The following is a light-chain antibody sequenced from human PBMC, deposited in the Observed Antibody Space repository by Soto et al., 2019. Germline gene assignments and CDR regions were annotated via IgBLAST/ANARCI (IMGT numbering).Light chain of an antibody. V-gene: IGLV1-47*01. Sequence: QAVVTQAPSASGTPGQRVTISCSGSSSNIGSNYVYWYQQLPGTAPKLLIYRNNQRPSGVPDRFSGSKSGTSASLAISGLRSEDEANYYCAAWDDNLSGVVFGGGTKLTVL. J-gene: IGLJ3*02. CDR2: RNN. CDR1: SSNIGSNY. CDR3: AAWDDNLSGVV.